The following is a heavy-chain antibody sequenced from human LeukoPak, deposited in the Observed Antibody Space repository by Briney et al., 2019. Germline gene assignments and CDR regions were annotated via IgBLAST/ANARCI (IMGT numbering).Heavy chain of an antibody. J-gene: IGHJ4*02. CDR2: IYTSGST. CDR1: GGSISRGSYY. CDR3: ARAEYGSGTYSFDY. V-gene: IGHV4-61*02. Sequence: PSETLSLTCTVSGGSISRGSYYWSWIRQPAAKGLEWIRRIYTSGSTNYNPSLKSRVTISVDTSKNQCSLKLSSVTAADSAVYYCARAEYGSGTYSFDYWGQGTLVTVSS. D-gene: IGHD3-10*01.